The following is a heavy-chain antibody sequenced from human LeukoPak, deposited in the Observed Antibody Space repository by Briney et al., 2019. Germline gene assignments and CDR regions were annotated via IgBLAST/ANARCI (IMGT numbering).Heavy chain of an antibody. D-gene: IGHD5-18*01. J-gene: IGHJ4*02. CDR2: ITASGSTA. V-gene: IGHV3-23*01. CDR1: GFTFRSYV. CDR3: AKHLSAMASFDH. Sequence: GGSLRLSCAASGFTFRSYVMTWVRQAPGKGLEWVSSITASGSTAYYAGSVKGRFTISRDNSKNTLYLQMNSLRAEDTAVYYCAKHLSAMASFDHWGQGTLVTVS.